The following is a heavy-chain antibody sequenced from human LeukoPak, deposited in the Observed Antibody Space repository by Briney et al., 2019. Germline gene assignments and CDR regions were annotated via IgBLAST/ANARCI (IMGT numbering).Heavy chain of an antibody. CDR3: AKDRGVDGPFDY. Sequence: GRSLRLSCAASGFTFDDYAMHWVRQAPGKGLEWVSGISWNSGSIGYADSVKGRFTISRDNAKNSLYLQMNSLRAEDTALYYCAKDRGVDGPFDYWGQGTLVTVSS. J-gene: IGHJ4*02. V-gene: IGHV3-9*01. CDR1: GFTFDDYA. CDR2: ISWNSGSI. D-gene: IGHD3-10*01.